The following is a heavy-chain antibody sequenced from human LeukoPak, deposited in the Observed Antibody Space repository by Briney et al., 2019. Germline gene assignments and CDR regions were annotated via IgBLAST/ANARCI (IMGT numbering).Heavy chain of an antibody. Sequence: SETLSLTCALSGGSFSGFQLTLIRQPPGKGLEWIGEINDSGSTNCNPSLKSRVTMSVDTSKNQFSLKLNSVTAADTAVYFCARRSAYSSSSGVNYWGQGTLVTVSS. CDR2: INDSGST. CDR3: ARRSAYSSSSGVNY. J-gene: IGHJ4*02. CDR1: GGSFSGFQ. V-gene: IGHV4-34*01. D-gene: IGHD6-6*01.